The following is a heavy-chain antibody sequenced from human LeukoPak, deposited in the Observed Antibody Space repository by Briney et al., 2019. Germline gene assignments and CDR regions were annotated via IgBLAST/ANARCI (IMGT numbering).Heavy chain of an antibody. CDR3: TREEGAWGYGSSGFDS. D-gene: IGHD3-10*01. V-gene: IGHV4-59*13. CDR1: GVSIRSYF. J-gene: IGHJ4*02. Sequence: SETLSLTCSVSGVSIRSYFWSWIRQTPGKGLEWIGFMSYSGINNYNLSLKSRVTISLDTSRNQCSLRLNSVTAADTAIYYCTREEGAWGYGSSGFDSWGQGVLVTVSS. CDR2: MSYSGIN.